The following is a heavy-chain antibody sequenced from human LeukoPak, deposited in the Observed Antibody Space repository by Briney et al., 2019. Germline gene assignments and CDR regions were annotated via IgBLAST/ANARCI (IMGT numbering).Heavy chain of an antibody. D-gene: IGHD3-22*01. CDR2: VYISGTT. J-gene: IGHJ4*02. Sequence: PSETLSLTCTVAGGSISSYYWSWIRQPAGKGLEWIGRVYISGTTNYNPSLKSRITMPLDTSKNQLSLKLSSVTAADTAVYYCARDEAGSGYIDYWGQGTLVTVSS. CDR3: ARDEAGSGYIDY. V-gene: IGHV4-4*07. CDR1: GGSISSYY.